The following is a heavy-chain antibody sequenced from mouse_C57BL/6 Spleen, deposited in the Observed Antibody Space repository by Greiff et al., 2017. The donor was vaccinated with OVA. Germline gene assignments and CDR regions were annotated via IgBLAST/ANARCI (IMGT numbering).Heavy chain of an antibody. CDR2: IYPGDGDT. D-gene: IGHD5-1*01. V-gene: IGHV1-82*01. J-gene: IGHJ3*01. Sequence: QVQLKQSGPELVKPGASVKISCKASGYAFSSSWMNWVKQRPGKGLEWIGRIYPGDGDTNYNGKFKGKATLTADKSFSTDYMQLSSLTSEDSAVYVCAKSTKSTGGFAYWGQGTLVTVSA. CDR3: AKSTKSTGGFAY. CDR1: GYAFSSSW.